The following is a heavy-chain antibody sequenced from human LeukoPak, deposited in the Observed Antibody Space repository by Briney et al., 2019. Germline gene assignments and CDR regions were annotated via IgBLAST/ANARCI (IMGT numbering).Heavy chain of an antibody. J-gene: IGHJ6*02. CDR1: GFTFSSYG. CDR2: IWYDGSNK. Sequence: PGRSLRLSCAASGFTFSSYGMHWVRQAPGKGLEWVAVIWYDGSNKYYADSVKGRFTISRDNSKNTLYLQMNSLRAEDTAVYYCARDRYYGSAPSHYYYYGMDVWGQGTTVTVSS. CDR3: ARDRYYGSAPSHYYYYGMDV. V-gene: IGHV3-33*01. D-gene: IGHD3-10*01.